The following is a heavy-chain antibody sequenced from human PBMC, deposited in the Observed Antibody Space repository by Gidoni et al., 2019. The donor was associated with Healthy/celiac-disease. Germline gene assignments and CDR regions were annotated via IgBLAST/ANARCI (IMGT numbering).Heavy chain of an antibody. CDR1: GFTFSSYD. Sequence: EVQLVESGGGLVQPGGSLRLSCAASGFTFSSYDMHWVRQATGKGLEWVSAIGTAGDTYYPGSVKGRFTISRENAKNSLYLQMNSLRAGDTAVYYCAREAKGYSSSWYYFDYWGQGTLVTVSS. D-gene: IGHD6-13*01. CDR2: IGTAGDT. V-gene: IGHV3-13*04. CDR3: AREAKGYSSSWYYFDY. J-gene: IGHJ4*02.